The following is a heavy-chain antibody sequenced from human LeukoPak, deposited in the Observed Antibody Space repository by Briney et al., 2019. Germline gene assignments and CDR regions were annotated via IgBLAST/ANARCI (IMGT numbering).Heavy chain of an antibody. V-gene: IGHV3-74*01. Sequence: PGGSPRLSCAASGFSFSSHWVHWVRQAPGKGLVWVSRISDDGSYTSNVDSVKGRFTISRDNSKNTLYLQMNSLRAEDTAVYYCAKEVAVGALWFDPWGQGTLVTVSS. J-gene: IGHJ5*02. D-gene: IGHD1-26*01. CDR2: ISDDGSYT. CDR3: AKEVAVGALWFDP. CDR1: GFSFSSHW.